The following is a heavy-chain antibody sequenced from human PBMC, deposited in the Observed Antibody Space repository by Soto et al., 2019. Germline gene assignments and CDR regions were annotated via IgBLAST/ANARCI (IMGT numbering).Heavy chain of an antibody. V-gene: IGHV1-69*13. D-gene: IGHD3-16*01. CDR2: IIPFFGTA. J-gene: IGHJ4*02. CDR1: GGTFSTFG. CDR3: ARTAPMDAGDKYYYDF. Sequence: SVKVSCKTSGGTFSTFGISWLRQAPGQGLEWMGGIIPFFGTAEYSQKFEDRITITADESTNTVYMDLRSLTSEDTAIYYCARTAPMDAGDKYYYDFWGQGALVTVSS.